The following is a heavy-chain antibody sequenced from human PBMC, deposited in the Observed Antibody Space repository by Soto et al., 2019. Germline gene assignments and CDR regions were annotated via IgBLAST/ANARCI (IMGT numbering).Heavy chain of an antibody. D-gene: IGHD3-10*01. V-gene: IGHV4-31*03. CDR2: VYYSGST. J-gene: IGHJ4*02. CDR3: AGSSGYYGSVSSYYYFDS. Sequence: QVQLQESGPGLVKPSQTLSLTCNVSGGAVSTGGHYWSWIRQHPGKGLEWIGYVYYSGSTYYNPSLRSRLTMSIDTSTNQFSLNLGSVTAADTAVYYCAGSSGYYGSVSSYYYFDSWGQGTLVTVSS. CDR1: GGAVSTGGHY.